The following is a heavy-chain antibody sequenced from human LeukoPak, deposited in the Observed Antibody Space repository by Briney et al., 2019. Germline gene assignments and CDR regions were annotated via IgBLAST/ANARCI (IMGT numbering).Heavy chain of an antibody. V-gene: IGHV3-11*01. Sequence: PGGSLRLSCAASGFTFSDYYMSWIRQAPGKGLEWVSYISSSGSTIYYADSVEGRFTISRDNAKNSLYLQMNSLRAEDTAVYYCARVEKSRYYYMDVWGKGTTVTVSS. CDR2: ISSSGSTI. J-gene: IGHJ6*03. CDR3: ARVEKSRYYYMDV. CDR1: GFTFSDYY.